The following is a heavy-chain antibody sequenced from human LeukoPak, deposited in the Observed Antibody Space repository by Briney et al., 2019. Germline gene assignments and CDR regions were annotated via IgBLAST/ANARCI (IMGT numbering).Heavy chain of an antibody. CDR1: GYTFTGYY. CDR3: ARTGCSSSYRFTGDY. CDR2: INPNSGGT. J-gene: IGHJ4*02. Sequence: GASVKVSCKASGYTFTGYYMHWVRQAPGQGLEWMGWINPNSGGTKYAQKFQGGVTMTRDTSISTAYMELSRLRSDDTAVYYCARTGCSSSYRFTGDYWGQGTLVTVSS. V-gene: IGHV1-2*02. D-gene: IGHD2-15*01.